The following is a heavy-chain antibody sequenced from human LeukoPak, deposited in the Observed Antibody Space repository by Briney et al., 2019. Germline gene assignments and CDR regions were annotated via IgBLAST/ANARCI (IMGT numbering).Heavy chain of an antibody. D-gene: IGHD1-7*01. CDR3: ARGGWGTAIDY. CDR1: GFTFSRYW. V-gene: IGHV3-74*01. Sequence: GGSLRLSCAASGFTFSRYWMHWVRQAPGKGLVWVSRINSDGSSTNYADSVKGRFTISRDNAKNTLDLQMNSLRAEDTAVYYCARGGWGTAIDYWAQGTLVTVSS. CDR2: INSDGSST. J-gene: IGHJ4*02.